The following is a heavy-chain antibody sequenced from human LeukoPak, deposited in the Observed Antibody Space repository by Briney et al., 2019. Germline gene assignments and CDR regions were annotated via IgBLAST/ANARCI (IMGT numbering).Heavy chain of an antibody. CDR1: GFTFDDYG. D-gene: IGHD3-10*01. V-gene: IGHV3-20*04. CDR3: ARDGYYYGSGSYMDV. CDR2: INWNGGST. J-gene: IGHJ6*03. Sequence: PGGSLRLSCAASGFTFDDYGMSWVRQAPGKGLEWVSGINWNGGSTGYADSVKGRFTISRDNAKNSLYLQMNSLRAEDTALYYCARDGYYYGSGSYMDVWGKGTTVTVSS.